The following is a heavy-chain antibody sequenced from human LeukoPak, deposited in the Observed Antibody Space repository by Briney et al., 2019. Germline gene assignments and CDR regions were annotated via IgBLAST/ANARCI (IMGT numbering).Heavy chain of an antibody. J-gene: IGHJ4*02. D-gene: IGHD3-10*01. Sequence: GGSLRLSCTASGFTFSDFSMAWVRQAPGKGLEWVSSISSSSSYIYYADSVKGRFTISRDNAKNSLYLQMNSLRAEDTAVYYCAGMGYGSGSLYFDYWGQGTLVTVSS. CDR1: GFTFSDFS. V-gene: IGHV3-21*01. CDR3: AGMGYGSGSLYFDY. CDR2: ISSSSSYI.